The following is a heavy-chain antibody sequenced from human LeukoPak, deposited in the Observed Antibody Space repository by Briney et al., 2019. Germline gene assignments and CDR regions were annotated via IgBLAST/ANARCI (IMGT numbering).Heavy chain of an antibody. J-gene: IGHJ3*02. D-gene: IGHD3-22*01. CDR3: ARRLSSSTYYYDSSGYQFDI. V-gene: IGHV5-51*01. Sequence: GESLQISCKGSGYSFTSYWIGWVRQMPGKGLEWMGIIYPGDSDTRYSPSFQGQVTISADKSISTAYLQWSSLKASDTAVYYCARRLSSSTYYYDSSGYQFDIWGQGTMVTVSS. CDR1: GYSFTSYW. CDR2: IYPGDSDT.